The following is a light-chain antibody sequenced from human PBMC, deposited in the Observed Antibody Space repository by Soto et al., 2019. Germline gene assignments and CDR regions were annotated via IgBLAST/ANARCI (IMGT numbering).Light chain of an antibody. CDR1: QSVSSTC. Sequence: EIVLTQSPGTLSLSPGERATLSCRASQSVSSTCLAWYQQKPGQAPRLLLYGASSRATGIPDRFSGSGSGTDFTLTINRLEPEDFAVYYCQQYGTSPQTFGQGTKVEIK. CDR2: GAS. V-gene: IGKV3-20*01. J-gene: IGKJ1*01. CDR3: QQYGTSPQT.